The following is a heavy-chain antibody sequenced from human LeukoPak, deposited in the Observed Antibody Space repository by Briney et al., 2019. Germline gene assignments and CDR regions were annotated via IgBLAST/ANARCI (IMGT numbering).Heavy chain of an antibody. CDR2: IVVGSGNT. D-gene: IGHD3-10*01. CDR3: AAPRGYYGSGSNYYYYIDV. J-gene: IGHJ6*03. Sequence: SVKVSCKASGFTFTSSAVQWVRQARGQRLEWIGWIVVGSGNTNYAQKFQERVTITRDMSTSTAYMELSSLRSEDTAVYYCAAPRGYYGSGSNYYYYIDVWGKGTTVTVSS. V-gene: IGHV1-58*01. CDR1: GFTFTSSA.